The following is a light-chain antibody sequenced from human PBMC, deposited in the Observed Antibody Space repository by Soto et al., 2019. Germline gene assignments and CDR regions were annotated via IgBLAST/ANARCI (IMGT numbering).Light chain of an antibody. J-gene: IGKJ1*01. CDR3: QQENSYFQP. V-gene: IGKV1-5*01. Sequence: DIQMTQSTATLSASEGDRVTITCRASQSISRYLAWYQRKPGEAPTLLIYDASSLQSGVPSRFSGIGSGTEFTLTLTCMQPDDLASYPFQQENSYFQPFGQGTKVAIK. CDR2: DAS. CDR1: QSISRY.